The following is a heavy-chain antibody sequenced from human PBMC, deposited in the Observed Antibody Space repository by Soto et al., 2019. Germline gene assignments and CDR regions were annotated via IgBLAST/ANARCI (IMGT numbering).Heavy chain of an antibody. CDR2: IIPIFGTP. J-gene: IGHJ4*02. V-gene: IGHV1-69*12. CDR1: GGTFSSYA. CDR3: ARDSIPRYDSSGYSFDY. D-gene: IGHD3-22*01. Sequence: QVQLVQSGAEVKKPGSSVKVSCKASGGTFSSYAISWVRQAPGQGLAWMGGIIPIFGTPNYAQKFQGRVTITADESTSTAYMELSSLKSEDTAVYYCARDSIPRYDSSGYSFDYWGQGTLVTVSS.